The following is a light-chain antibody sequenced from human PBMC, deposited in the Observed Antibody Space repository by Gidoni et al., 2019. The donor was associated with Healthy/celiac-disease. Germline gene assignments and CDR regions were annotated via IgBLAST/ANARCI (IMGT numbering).Light chain of an antibody. Sequence: AIRMTQSPFSLSESVGDRVTSTCWASQGISSYLAWYQQKPGKAPKLLIYYASSWQSGVPSRFSGSGSGTDYTLTISSLQPEDFAAYYCQQYNSTPPYTFGQGTKLEIK. CDR3: QQYNSTPPYT. CDR1: QGISSY. J-gene: IGKJ2*01. CDR2: YAS. V-gene: IGKV1D-43*01.